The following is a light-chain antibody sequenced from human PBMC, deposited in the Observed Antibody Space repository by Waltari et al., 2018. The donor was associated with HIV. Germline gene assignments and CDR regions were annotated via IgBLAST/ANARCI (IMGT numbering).Light chain of an antibody. CDR2: EGI. J-gene: IGLJ2*01. CDR3: SSYGGSSNWL. Sequence: QSALTPPASVSGSPGQSITISCTGTSSHIGNYNLFSWYQQHPGKAPKLIIYEGIKRPSGVSNRISGSKSAKAASLTISGLQAEDEADYFCSSYGGSSNWLFGGGTKLTVL. CDR1: SSHIGNYNL. V-gene: IGLV2-23*01.